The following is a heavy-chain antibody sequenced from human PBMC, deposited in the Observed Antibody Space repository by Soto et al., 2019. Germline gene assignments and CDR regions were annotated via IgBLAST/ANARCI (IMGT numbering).Heavy chain of an antibody. Sequence: VGSLRLSCAVSGFNVMSYWMRWVRQAPGKGLEWVASIKEDGSEIYYLHSVRGRFSISRDSAGNALHLTMNYLSAEDTGVYFCARDIGFDYVNWGQGTLVTVSS. CDR2: IKEDGSEI. D-gene: IGHD3-16*01. V-gene: IGHV3-7*01. CDR1: GFNVMSYW. CDR3: ARDIGFDYVN. J-gene: IGHJ4*02.